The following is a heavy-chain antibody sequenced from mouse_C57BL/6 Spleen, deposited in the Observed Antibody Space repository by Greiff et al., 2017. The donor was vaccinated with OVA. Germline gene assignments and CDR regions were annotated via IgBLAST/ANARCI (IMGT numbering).Heavy chain of an antibody. Sequence: EVQGVESGGGLVKPGGSLKLSCAASGFTFSSYTMSWVRQTPEKRLEWVATISGGGGNTYYPDSVKGRFTISRDNAKNTLYLQMSSLRSEDTALYYCARLNDYDVFDYWGQGTTLTVSS. CDR3: ARLNDYDVFDY. CDR1: GFTFSSYT. D-gene: IGHD2-4*01. CDR2: ISGGGGNT. J-gene: IGHJ2*01. V-gene: IGHV5-9*01.